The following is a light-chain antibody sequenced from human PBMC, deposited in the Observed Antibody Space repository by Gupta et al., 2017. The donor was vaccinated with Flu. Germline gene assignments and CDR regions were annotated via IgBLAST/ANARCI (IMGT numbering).Light chain of an antibody. CDR2: GSS. CDR1: QGISSY. J-gene: IGKJ2*03. V-gene: IGKV1-27*01. Sequence: PSSLPASVGDRVTITCRASQGISSYLAWYQQKPGKVPKVLIYGSSTLQSGVPSRFSGSGSGTDFTLTISSLQLEDVATYYCQEGKRDPHSFGQGTKLEIK. CDR3: QEGKRDPHS.